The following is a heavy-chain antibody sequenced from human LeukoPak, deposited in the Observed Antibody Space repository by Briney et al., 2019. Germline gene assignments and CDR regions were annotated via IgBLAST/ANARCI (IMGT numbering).Heavy chain of an antibody. J-gene: IGHJ4*02. CDR3: ARHGSIAARTGFDY. V-gene: IGHV4-59*08. CDR2: IYYSGST. D-gene: IGHD6-6*01. Sequence: PSETLSLTCTVSGGSISSYYWSWIRQPPGKGLEWIGYIYYSGSTNYNPSLKSRVTISVDTSKNQFSLKLSSVTAADTAVYYCARHGSIAARTGFDYWGQGTLVTVSS. CDR1: GGSISSYY.